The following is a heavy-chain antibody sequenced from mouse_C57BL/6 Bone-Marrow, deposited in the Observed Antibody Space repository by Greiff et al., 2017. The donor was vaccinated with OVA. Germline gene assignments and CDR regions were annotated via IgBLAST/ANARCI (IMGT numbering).Heavy chain of an antibody. D-gene: IGHD1-1*01. V-gene: IGHV3-6*01. Sequence: DVHLVESGPGLVKPSQSLSLTCSVTGYSITSGYYWNWIRQFPGNKLEWMGYISYDGSNNYNPSLKNRISITRDTSKNQFFLKLNSVTTEDTATYYCARVGTTVVATDWYFDVWGTGTTVTVSS. CDR2: ISYDGSN. CDR1: GYSITSGYY. J-gene: IGHJ1*03. CDR3: ARVGTTVVATDWYFDV.